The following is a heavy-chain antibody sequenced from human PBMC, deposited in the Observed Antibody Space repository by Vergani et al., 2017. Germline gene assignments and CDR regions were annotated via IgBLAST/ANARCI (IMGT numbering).Heavy chain of an antibody. J-gene: IGHJ4*02. CDR1: GFTFDDYA. V-gene: IGHV3-9*01. CDR2: ISWNSGSI. Sequence: EVQLVESGGGLVQPGRSLRLSCAAAGFTFDDYAMHWVRQAPGKGLEWVSGISWNSGSIDYADSVKGRFTISRDNAKNSLYLQMNSLRAEDTAVYFCARLGLTASRREAPVFDYWGQGTLVTVSS. D-gene: IGHD6-13*01. CDR3: ARLGLTASRREAPVFDY.